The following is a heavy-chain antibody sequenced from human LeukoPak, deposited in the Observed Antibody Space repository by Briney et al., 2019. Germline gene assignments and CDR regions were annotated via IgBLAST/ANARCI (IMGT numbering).Heavy chain of an antibody. CDR3: AKDPGSYWFDP. CDR2: ISGSGGST. CDR1: GFTFSNYA. V-gene: IGHV3-23*01. D-gene: IGHD1-26*01. J-gene: IGHJ5*02. Sequence: PGGSLRLSCAASGFTFSNYAIHWVRQAPGKGLEWVSAISGSGGSTYYADSVKGRFTISRDNSKNTLYLQMNSLRAEDTAVYYCAKDPGSYWFDPWGQGTLVTVSS.